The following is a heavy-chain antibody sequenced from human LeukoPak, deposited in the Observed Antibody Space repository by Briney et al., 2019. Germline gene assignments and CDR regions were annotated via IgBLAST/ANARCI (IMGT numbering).Heavy chain of an antibody. CDR2: IYYSGST. D-gene: IGHD5-24*01. CDR1: GGSISSYY. CDR3: ARGDGYNYSRYYYYYMDV. V-gene: IGHV4-59*01. J-gene: IGHJ6*03. Sequence: SSETLSLTCTVSGGSISSYYWSWIRQPPGKGLEWIGYIYYSGSTNYNPSLKSRVTISVDTSKNQFSLKLSSVTAADTAVYYCARGDGYNYSRYYYYYMDVWGKGTTVTVSS.